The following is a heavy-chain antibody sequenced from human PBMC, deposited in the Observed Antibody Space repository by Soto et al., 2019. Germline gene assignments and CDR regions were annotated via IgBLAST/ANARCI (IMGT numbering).Heavy chain of an antibody. D-gene: IGHD3-16*02. V-gene: IGHV3-30-3*01. Sequence: QVQLVESGGGVVQPGRSLRLSCAASGFSFSNYAMHWVRQAPGKGLEWVAVISYDGSNKYYADSVKGRFTISRDNSKNTLDRQMNNLRTEDTAVYYCATVRGYRQDFDAFDIWGQGTVVTVSS. J-gene: IGHJ3*02. CDR2: ISYDGSNK. CDR1: GFSFSNYA. CDR3: ATVRGYRQDFDAFDI.